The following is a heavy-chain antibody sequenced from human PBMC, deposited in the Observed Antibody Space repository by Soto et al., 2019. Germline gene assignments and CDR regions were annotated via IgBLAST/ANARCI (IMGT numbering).Heavy chain of an antibody. J-gene: IGHJ6*02. CDR2: IYTSGST. CDR3: ARLLSSTRIVGATVYGMDV. Sequence: XGTLSLKCTVSGGSISIYYGSWIRQPSGKGLEWIGRIYTSGSTNYNPSLKSRVTMSVDTSKNQFSLKLSSVTAADTAVYYCARLLSSTRIVGATVYGMDVWGQGTTVTVSS. V-gene: IGHV4-4*07. CDR1: GGSISIYY. D-gene: IGHD1-26*01.